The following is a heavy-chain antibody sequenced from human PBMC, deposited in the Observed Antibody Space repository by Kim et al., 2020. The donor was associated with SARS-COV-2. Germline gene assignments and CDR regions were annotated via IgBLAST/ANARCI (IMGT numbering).Heavy chain of an antibody. Sequence: TYNDPSLRSRVTLSVDTSKHQFSLKLICVTAAETAVYFCERQPSLGGYFDSWGQGTLVTVSS. J-gene: IGHJ4*02. CDR3: ERQPSLGGYFDS. V-gene: IGHV4-39*01. D-gene: IGHD3-16*01. CDR2: T.